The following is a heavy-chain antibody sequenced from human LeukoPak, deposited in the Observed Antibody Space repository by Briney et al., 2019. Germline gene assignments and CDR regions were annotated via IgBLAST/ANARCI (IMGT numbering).Heavy chain of an antibody. D-gene: IGHD3-22*01. CDR2: INPNSGGT. Sequence: GASVKVSCKASGYTFTSYGISWVRQAPGQGLEWMGWINPNSGGTNYAQKFQGRVTMTRDTSISTAYMELSRLRSDDTAVYYCARAGAYYYDSSGYSHYGMDVWGQGTTVTVSS. J-gene: IGHJ6*02. V-gene: IGHV1-2*02. CDR1: GYTFTSYG. CDR3: ARAGAYYYDSSGYSHYGMDV.